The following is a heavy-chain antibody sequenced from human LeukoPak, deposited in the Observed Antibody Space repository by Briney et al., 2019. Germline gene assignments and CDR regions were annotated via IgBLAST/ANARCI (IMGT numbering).Heavy chain of an antibody. V-gene: IGHV3-23*01. CDR1: GFTFGRHA. J-gene: IGHJ4*02. CDR2: ISVSGDDT. Sequence: GGSLRLSCAASGFTFGRHAMSWVRQAPGKGLEWVSVISVSGDDTYYEDSVKGRFTISRDNSENTLYLQMNSLRADDTAVYYCARGGLYGDPLTYWGQGTLVTVSS. CDR3: ARGGLYGDPLTY. D-gene: IGHD4-17*01.